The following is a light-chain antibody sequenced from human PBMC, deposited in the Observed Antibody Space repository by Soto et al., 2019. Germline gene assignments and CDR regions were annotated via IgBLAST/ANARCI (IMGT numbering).Light chain of an antibody. CDR1: QTISSW. V-gene: IGKV1-33*01. J-gene: IGKJ4*01. Sequence: DIQMTQSPSTLSLSVGDIVTITFLASQTISSWLAWYQQKPGKAPKLLIYDASNLETGVPSRFSGSGSGTDFTFTISSLQPEDIATYYCQQYDNLPLTFGGGTKVDIK. CDR3: QQYDNLPLT. CDR2: DAS.